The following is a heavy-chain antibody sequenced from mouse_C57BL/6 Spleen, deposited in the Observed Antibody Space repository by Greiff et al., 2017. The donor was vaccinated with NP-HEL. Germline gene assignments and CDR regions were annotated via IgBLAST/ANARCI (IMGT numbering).Heavy chain of an antibody. D-gene: IGHD2-2*01. CDR2: IYPGSGST. J-gene: IGHJ3*01. CDR3: ARGWGSMVTTDAWFAY. CDR1: GYTFTSYW. V-gene: IGHV1-55*01. Sequence: QVQLQQPGAELVKPGASVKMSCKASGYTFTSYWITWVKQRPGQGLEWIGDIYPGSGSTNYNEKFKSKATLTVDTSSSTAYMQLSSLTSEDSAVYYCARGWGSMVTTDAWFAYWGQGTLVTVSA.